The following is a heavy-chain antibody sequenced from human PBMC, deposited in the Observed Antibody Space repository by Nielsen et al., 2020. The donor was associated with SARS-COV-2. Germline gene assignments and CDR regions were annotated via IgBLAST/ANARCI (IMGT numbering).Heavy chain of an antibody. D-gene: IGHD6-19*01. V-gene: IGHV3-49*03. J-gene: IGHJ5*02. CDR2: IRSKAYGGTT. CDR3: TRDRSGSGWYWFDP. Sequence: SLKISCTASGFTFGDYAMSWFRQAPGKGLEWVGFIRSKAYGGTTEYAASVKGRFTISRDDSKSIAYLQMNSLKTEDTAVYYCTRDRSGSGWYWFDPWGQGTLVTVSS. CDR1: GFTFGDYA.